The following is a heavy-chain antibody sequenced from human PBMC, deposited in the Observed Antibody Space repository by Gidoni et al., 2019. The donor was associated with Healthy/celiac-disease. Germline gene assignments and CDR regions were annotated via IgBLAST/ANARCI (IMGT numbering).Heavy chain of an antibody. Sequence: QVQLVQSGAEVKKPGASVKVSCKASGYTFTGDYMHWVRQAPGQGLEWMGWINPNSGGTNYAQKFQGRVTMTRDTSISTAYMELSRLRSDDTAVYYCARDPITMVRGVIIRGWFDPWGQGTLVTVSS. CDR1: GYTFTGDY. V-gene: IGHV1-2*02. J-gene: IGHJ5*02. D-gene: IGHD3-10*01. CDR2: INPNSGGT. CDR3: ARDPITMVRGVIIRGWFDP.